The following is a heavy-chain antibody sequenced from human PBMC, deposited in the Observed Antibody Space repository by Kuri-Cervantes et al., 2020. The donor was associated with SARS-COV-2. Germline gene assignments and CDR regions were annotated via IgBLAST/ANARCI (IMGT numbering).Heavy chain of an antibody. J-gene: IGHJ4*02. V-gene: IGHV3-74*01. D-gene: IGHD2-15*01. Sequence: GESLKISCAASGFTFSNYWMHWVRQVPGKGLVWVSRINIDGSSTSYADSVKGRFTISRDNSKNTLYPQMNSLRAEDTAVYYCARSLVVVVAASDYWGQGTLVTVSS. CDR2: INIDGSST. CDR3: ARSLVVVVAASDY. CDR1: GFTFSNYW.